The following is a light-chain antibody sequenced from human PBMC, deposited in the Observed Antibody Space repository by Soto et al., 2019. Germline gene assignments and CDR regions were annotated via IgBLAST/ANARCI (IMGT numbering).Light chain of an antibody. V-gene: IGLV2-14*03. CDR3: SSYSSTNTPI. CDR1: NSDIGRYEY. J-gene: IGLJ2*01. CDR2: GVT. Sequence: QSALTQPASVSGSPGQSITISCTGTNSDIGRYEYVSWYQQHPGNVPKLIIYGVTYRPSGVSNRFSGSKSDITASLTISGLQADDEADYYCSSYSSTNTPIFGGGTKLTVL.